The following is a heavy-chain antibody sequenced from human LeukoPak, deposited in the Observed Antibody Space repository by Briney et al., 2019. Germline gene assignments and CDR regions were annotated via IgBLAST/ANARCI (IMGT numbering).Heavy chain of an antibody. Sequence: GGSLRLSCAASGFMFTNSVMTWVRRAPGKGLEWVSVIYSGGSTYYADSVKGRFTISRDNSKNTLYLQMNSLRAEDTAVYYCATYYYDSSPFDYWGQGTLVTVSS. CDR1: GFMFTNSV. CDR2: IYSGGST. V-gene: IGHV3-66*02. D-gene: IGHD3-22*01. J-gene: IGHJ4*02. CDR3: ATYYYDSSPFDY.